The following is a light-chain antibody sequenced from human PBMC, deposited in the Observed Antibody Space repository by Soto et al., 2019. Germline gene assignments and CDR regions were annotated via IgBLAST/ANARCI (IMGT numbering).Light chain of an antibody. Sequence: DIQITHSPSTLSASVGDRVTITCRASHSISNRLAWYHQKTGTTHNLLIYDAYNLGSGVPSRFSGSGSGTEFTLTISSLKPDDFATYYCQQYDPYSTFGQGTRWIS. CDR2: DAY. J-gene: IGKJ1*01. V-gene: IGKV1-5*01. CDR3: QQYDPYST. CDR1: HSISNR.